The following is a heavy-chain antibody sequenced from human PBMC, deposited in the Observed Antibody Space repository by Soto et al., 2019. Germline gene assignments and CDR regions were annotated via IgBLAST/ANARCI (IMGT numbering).Heavy chain of an antibody. V-gene: IGHV3-21*01. CDR1: GFTFSSYS. Sequence: GGSLRLSCAASGFTFSSYSMNWVRQAPGKGLEWVSSISSSSSYIYYADSVKGRFTISRDNAKNSLYLQMNSLRAEDTAVYYCARAYCSGGSCYPYYYYYMDVWGKGTTVTVSS. CDR2: ISSSSSYI. D-gene: IGHD2-15*01. J-gene: IGHJ6*03. CDR3: ARAYCSGGSCYPYYYYYMDV.